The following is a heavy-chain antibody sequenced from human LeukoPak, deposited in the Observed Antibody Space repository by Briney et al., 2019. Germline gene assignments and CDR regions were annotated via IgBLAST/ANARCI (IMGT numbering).Heavy chain of an antibody. CDR1: GFTFSSYE. J-gene: IGHJ6*04. D-gene: IGHD3-10*02. V-gene: IGHV3-48*03. CDR3: AELGIPMIGGV. CDR2: ISSSGSTI. Sequence: GGSLRLSCAASGFTFSSYEMNWVRQAPGKGLEWLLYISSSGSTIYYADSVKGRFTISRDNAKNSLYLQMNTLRAEDTAVYYCAELGIPMIGGVWGKRGTVTISS.